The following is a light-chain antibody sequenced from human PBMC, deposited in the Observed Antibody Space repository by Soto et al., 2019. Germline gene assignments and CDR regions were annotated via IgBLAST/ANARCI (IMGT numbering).Light chain of an antibody. CDR1: QSVSSN. V-gene: IGKV3-15*01. Sequence: EIVMTQSPATLSVSPREKTTLSCRASQSVSSNLAWYQQKPGQAPRLLIYGASTRATGIPARLSGSGSGTEFTLTISSLQSEDSAVYYCQQYNNWPRTFGQGTKV. CDR3: QQYNNWPRT. CDR2: GAS. J-gene: IGKJ1*01.